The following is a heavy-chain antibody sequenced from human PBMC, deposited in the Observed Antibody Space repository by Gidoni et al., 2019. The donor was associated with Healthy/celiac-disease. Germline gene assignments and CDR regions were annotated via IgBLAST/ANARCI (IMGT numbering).Heavy chain of an antibody. CDR2: IYYSGST. V-gene: IGHV4-59*01. D-gene: IGHD6-13*01. J-gene: IGHJ5*02. CDR3: ARLIAAAGSGWFDP. CDR1: GGSISSYY. Sequence: QVQLQESGPGRVKPSETLSLTCTVSGGSISSYYWSWSRQPPGKGLEWIGYIYYSGSTNYNPSLQSRVTISVDTSKTQFSLKLSSVTAADTAVYYCARLIAAAGSGWFDPWGQGTLVTVSS.